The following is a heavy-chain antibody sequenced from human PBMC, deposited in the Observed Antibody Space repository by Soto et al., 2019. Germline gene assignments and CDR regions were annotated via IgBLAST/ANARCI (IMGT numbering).Heavy chain of an antibody. CDR3: AHLTTGGFYFDY. V-gene: IGHV2-5*02. CDR1: GFSLRNSGLG. CDR2: IYWDDDK. J-gene: IGHJ4*02. D-gene: IGHD4-17*01. Sequence: QITLKESGPPLVKPTQTLTLTCTFSGFSLRNSGLGVGWIRQPPGKALEWLALIYWDDDKRYSPSLKSRLTITKDTTKNQVVLTMTNMDPVDTATYYCAHLTTGGFYFDYWGQGTLVTVSS.